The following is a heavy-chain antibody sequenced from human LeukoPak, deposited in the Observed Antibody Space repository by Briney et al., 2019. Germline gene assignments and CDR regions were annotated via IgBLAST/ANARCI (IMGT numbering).Heavy chain of an antibody. CDR3: AKHFDIVVVIAFFDY. V-gene: IGHV3-23*01. CDR2: ISGSGGST. Sequence: GGSLRLFCAASGFTFSSYAMSWVRQAPGKGLEWVSAISGSGGSTYYADSVKGRFTISRDNSKNTLYLQMNSLRAEDTAVYYCAKHFDIVVVIAFFDYWGQGSLVTVSS. CDR1: GFTFSSYA. J-gene: IGHJ4*02. D-gene: IGHD3-22*01.